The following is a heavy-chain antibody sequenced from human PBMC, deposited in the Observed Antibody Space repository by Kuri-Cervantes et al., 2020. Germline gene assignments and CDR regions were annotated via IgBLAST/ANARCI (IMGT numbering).Heavy chain of an antibody. D-gene: IGHD2-15*01. CDR2: IIPIFGTA. V-gene: IGHV1-69*06. Sequence: SVKVSCKASGGTFSSYAISWVRQAPRPGLEWMGGIIPIFGTANYAQKFQGRVTITADKSTSTAYMELSSLRSEDTAVYYCARVPRSGLAVVSRWFDPWGQGTLVTVSS. CDR3: ARVPRSGLAVVSRWFDP. CDR1: GGTFSSYA. J-gene: IGHJ5*02.